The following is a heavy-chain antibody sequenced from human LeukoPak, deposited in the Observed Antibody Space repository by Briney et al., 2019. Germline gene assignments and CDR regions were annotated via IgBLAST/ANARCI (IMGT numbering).Heavy chain of an antibody. V-gene: IGHV3-23*01. D-gene: IGHD3-9*01. CDR3: AKHSSDWFFFDY. CDR1: GFTFSSYA. J-gene: IGHJ4*02. Sequence: GGSLGLSCAASGFTFSSYAMSWVRQAPGKGLEWVSSIGGSGDNTYYADSVKGRFTISKDNSKNTLYLQMNSLRAEDTAVYYCAKHSSDWFFFDYWGQGTLVTVSS. CDR2: IGGSGDNT.